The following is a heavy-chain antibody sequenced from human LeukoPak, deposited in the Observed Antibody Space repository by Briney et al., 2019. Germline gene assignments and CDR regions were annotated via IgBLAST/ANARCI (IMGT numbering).Heavy chain of an antibody. Sequence: SETLSLTCTVSGGSISSYYWSWIRQPPGKGLEWIGYIYYSGSTNYNPSLKSRVTISVDTSKNQFSLKLSSVTAADTAVYYCARAEYYYDSSGYYYLIDYWGPGTLVTVSS. D-gene: IGHD3-22*01. CDR3: ARAEYYYDSSGYYYLIDY. CDR2: IYYSGST. CDR1: GGSISSYY. V-gene: IGHV4-59*01. J-gene: IGHJ4*02.